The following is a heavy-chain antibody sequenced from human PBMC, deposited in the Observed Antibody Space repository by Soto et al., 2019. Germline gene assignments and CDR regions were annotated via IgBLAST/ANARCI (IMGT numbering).Heavy chain of an antibody. V-gene: IGHV4-59*01. CDR3: ARESSGTYYFDY. D-gene: IGHD6-19*01. Sequence: QVQLRESGPGLVKPSETLSLTCTVSGGSIRSYYWSWIRQPPGKGLEWIAYISYSGSTTYNPSLKSRVTISVDMSKNQLSLTLASVTAADTAVYYCARESSGTYYFDYWGQGALVTVSS. CDR2: ISYSGST. J-gene: IGHJ4*02. CDR1: GGSIRSYY.